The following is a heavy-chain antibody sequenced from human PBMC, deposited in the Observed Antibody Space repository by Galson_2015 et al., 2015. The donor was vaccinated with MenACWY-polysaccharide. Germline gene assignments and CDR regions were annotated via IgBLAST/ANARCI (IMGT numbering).Heavy chain of an antibody. D-gene: IGHD3-16*01. CDR2: ISDGGNNK. J-gene: IGHJ4*02. CDR1: GFTFSSYV. CDR3: ARSSSSALGGSSYATAY. Sequence: SLRLSCAASGFTFSSYVMHWVRQAPGKGLEWVAVISDGGNNKYYTDSVKGRFTISRDNSKNTLYLQMNSLRPEDTAVYYCARSSSSALGGSSYATAYWGQGTLVTVSS. V-gene: IGHV3-30-3*01.